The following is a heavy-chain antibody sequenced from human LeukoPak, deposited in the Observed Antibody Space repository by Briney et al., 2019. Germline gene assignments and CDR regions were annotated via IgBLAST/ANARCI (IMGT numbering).Heavy chain of an antibody. Sequence: GGSLRLSCAASGFTFSSYWMSWVRQAPGKGLEWVGRIKSKTDGGTTDYAAPVKGRFTISRDDSKNTLYLQTNSLKTEDTAVYYCTTPGIAAATAFDIWGQGTMVTVSS. J-gene: IGHJ3*02. CDR1: GFTFSSYW. D-gene: IGHD6-13*01. CDR3: TTPGIAAATAFDI. V-gene: IGHV3-15*01. CDR2: IKSKTDGGTT.